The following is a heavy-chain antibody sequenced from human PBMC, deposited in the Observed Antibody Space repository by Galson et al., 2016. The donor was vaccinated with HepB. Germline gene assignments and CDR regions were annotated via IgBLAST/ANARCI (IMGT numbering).Heavy chain of an antibody. CDR1: GDSIASQPW. Sequence: SETLSLTCAVSGDSIASQPWWAWVRQAPGKGLEWIGETYHTGNTIYNSTLKSRLAILVDKSKNQFSLRLDSVTVADTAVYYCVTNYDTSGPYVYDTWGQGTMVTVSS. CDR3: VTNYDTSGPYVYDT. J-gene: IGHJ3*02. V-gene: IGHV4-4*02. CDR2: TYHTGNT. D-gene: IGHD3-22*01.